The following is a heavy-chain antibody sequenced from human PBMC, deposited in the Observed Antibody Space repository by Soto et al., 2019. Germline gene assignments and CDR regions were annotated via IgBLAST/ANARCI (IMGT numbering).Heavy chain of an antibody. D-gene: IGHD4-17*01. CDR3: ARGKIYGDYAYYYGMDV. Sequence: GWSLRLSCAASGFTFSSYGMHWVRQAPGKGLEWVAVIWYDGSNKYYADSVKGRFTISRDNSKNTLYLQMNSLRAEDTAVYYCARGKIYGDYAYYYGMDVWGEGTTVTVS. J-gene: IGHJ6*02. CDR2: IWYDGSNK. V-gene: IGHV3-33*01. CDR1: GFTFSSYG.